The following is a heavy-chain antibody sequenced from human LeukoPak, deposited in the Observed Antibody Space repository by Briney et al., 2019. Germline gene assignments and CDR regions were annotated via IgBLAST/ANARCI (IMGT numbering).Heavy chain of an antibody. CDR2: ILNSGAST. CDR3: AGDVPRSGWAFDY. CDR1: GLTFSSYA. Sequence: GGSLRLSCAASGLTFSSYAMAWVRQAPGKGLEWVSAILNSGASTYYADSVRGRFTVSRDNSKNTLFLQMDSLRAEDTAVCYCAGDVPRSGWAFDYWGQGTLVTVPS. V-gene: IGHV3-23*01. J-gene: IGHJ4*02. D-gene: IGHD6-19*01.